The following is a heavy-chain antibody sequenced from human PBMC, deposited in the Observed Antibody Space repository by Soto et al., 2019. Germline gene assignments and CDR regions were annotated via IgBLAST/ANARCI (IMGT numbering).Heavy chain of an antibody. Sequence: ASVKVSCKASGYSFTSSYMHWVRQAPGQGLEWVGTISPISSTTYAQKFQGRVTMTRDTSTSTVYMELRSLRYDDTAVYFCASWIYGSGSPTGYWGRGTLVTVSS. V-gene: IGHV1-46*01. CDR1: GYSFTSSY. J-gene: IGHJ4*02. CDR3: ASWIYGSGSPTGY. D-gene: IGHD3-10*01. CDR2: ISPISST.